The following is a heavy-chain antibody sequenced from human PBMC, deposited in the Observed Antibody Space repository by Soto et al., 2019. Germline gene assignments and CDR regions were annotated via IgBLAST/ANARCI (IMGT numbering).Heavy chain of an antibody. CDR1: GGSFSGYY. CDR3: ARHFSVDYFDY. V-gene: IGHV4-34*01. Sequence: PSETLSLTCAVYGGSFSGYYWSWIRQPPGKGLEWIGGINHSGSTNYNPSLKSRVTISVDTSKNQFSLKLSSVTAADTAVYYCARHFSVDYFDYWGQGALVTVSS. CDR2: INHSGST. J-gene: IGHJ4*02.